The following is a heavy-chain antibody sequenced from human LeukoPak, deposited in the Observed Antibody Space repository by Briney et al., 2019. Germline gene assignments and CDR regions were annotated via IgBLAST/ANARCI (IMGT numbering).Heavy chain of an antibody. V-gene: IGHV3-48*01. J-gene: IGHJ4*02. CDR1: GFTFSSYS. D-gene: IGHD3-10*01. Sequence: GGSLRLSCAASGFTFSSYSMNWVRQAPGKGLEWVSYISSSSSTIYYADSVKGRFTISRDNAKNSLYLQMNSLRPEDTAIYYFAKLFESGTYNNFFHYWGQRTLVTVFS. CDR3: AKLFESGTYNNFFHY. CDR2: ISSSSSTI.